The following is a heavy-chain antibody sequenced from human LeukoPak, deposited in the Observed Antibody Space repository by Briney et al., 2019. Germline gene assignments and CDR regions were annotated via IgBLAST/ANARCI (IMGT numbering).Heavy chain of an antibody. CDR3: ARVGEYCSSTSCYRT. D-gene: IGHD2-2*01. J-gene: IGHJ4*02. V-gene: IGHV1-69*04. CDR2: IIPILGIA. CDR1: GGTFSSYA. Sequence: SVKVSCKASGGTFSSYAISWVRQAPGQGLEWMGRIIPILGIANYAQKFQGRVTITADKSTSTAYMELSSLRSEDTAVYYCARVGEYCSSTSCYRTWGQGTLVTVSS.